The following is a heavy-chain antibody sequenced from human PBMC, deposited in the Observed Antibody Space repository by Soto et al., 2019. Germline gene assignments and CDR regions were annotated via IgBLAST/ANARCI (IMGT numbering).Heavy chain of an antibody. J-gene: IGHJ4*02. CDR2: TRNKAYSYTS. Sequence: EVQLVESGGGLVQPGGSLRVSCAASGFTFSDHHMDWVRRAPGKGLEWVARTRNKAYSYTSEYAASVKGRFTISRDDSKNSLSLLISSLKTEDTAVYYCVRERCSSIDCTRGVFDYWGQGTLVTVSS. CDR1: GFTFSDHH. D-gene: IGHD2-2*01. V-gene: IGHV3-72*01. CDR3: VRERCSSIDCTRGVFDY.